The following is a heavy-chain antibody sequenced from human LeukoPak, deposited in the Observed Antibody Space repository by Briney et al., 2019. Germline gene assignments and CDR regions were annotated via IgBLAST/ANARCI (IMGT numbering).Heavy chain of an antibody. V-gene: IGHV1-2*02. CDR3: AQEGYAIQSGSDYYYYGMYV. CDR2: INPNSGGT. Sequence: PGGSVRVSCTASGYTFTGYYMHWVRQAPGQGLEWMGWINPNSGGTNYAQKFQGRVTMTRDPSLSPAYMELSSLRSDDTAVYYCAQEGYAIQSGSDYYYYGMYVWGQGTTVTGSS. D-gene: IGHD2-8*01. J-gene: IGHJ6*02. CDR1: GYTFTGYY.